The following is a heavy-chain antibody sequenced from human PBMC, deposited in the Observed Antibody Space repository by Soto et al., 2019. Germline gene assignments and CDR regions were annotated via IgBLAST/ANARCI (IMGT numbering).Heavy chain of an antibody. CDR1: GGSITSTGDY. V-gene: IGHV4-39*01. J-gene: IGHJ4*02. Sequence: NPSETLSLTCTVSGGSITSTGDYWGWIRQSPGKGLEWIGNIYYTGTTEYNPSLQSRVTIFVDTSKNQFSLQMNSVTAPDTAVYFCARRSSSWFYFDYWGQGKLVTVSS. CDR2: IYYTGTT. CDR3: ARRSSSWFYFDY. D-gene: IGHD2-2*01.